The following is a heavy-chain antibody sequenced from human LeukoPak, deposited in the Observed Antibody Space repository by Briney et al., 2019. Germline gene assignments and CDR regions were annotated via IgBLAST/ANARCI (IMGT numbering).Heavy chain of an antibody. J-gene: IGHJ6*03. CDR1: GGSISSGSYY. V-gene: IGHV4-61*02. CDR3: ASLGIAAAGTSYYYYYYMDV. D-gene: IGHD6-13*01. CDR2: IYTSGST. Sequence: SETLSLTCTVSGGSISSGSYYWSWIRQPAGKGLEWIGRIYTSGSTNYNPSLKSRVTISVDTSKNQFSLKLSSVTDADTAVYYCASLGIAAAGTSYYYYYYMDVWGKGTTVTVSS.